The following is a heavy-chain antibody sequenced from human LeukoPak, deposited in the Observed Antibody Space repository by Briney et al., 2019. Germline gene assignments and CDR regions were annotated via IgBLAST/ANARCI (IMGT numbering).Heavy chain of an antibody. J-gene: IGHJ3*02. V-gene: IGHV4-59*08. CDR2: IYYSGST. Sequence: QSSETLSLTCTVSGGSISSYYWSWIRQPPGKGLEWIGYIYYSGSTNYNPSLKSRVTISVDTSKNQFSLKLSSVTAADTAVYYCARLGVGDAFDIWGQGTMVTVSS. D-gene: IGHD2-21*01. CDR1: GGSISSYY. CDR3: ARLGVGDAFDI.